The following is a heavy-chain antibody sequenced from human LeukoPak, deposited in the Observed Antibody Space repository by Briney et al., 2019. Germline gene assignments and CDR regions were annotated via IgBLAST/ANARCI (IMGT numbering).Heavy chain of an antibody. V-gene: IGHV3-53*01. Sequence: PGGSLRLFCVASGFTVSSKYMSWVRQAPGKGLERVSVIYSGGSTYYGESVKGRFTISRDNSKNTGYLQMNALRAEDSAVYYCARGTVWRLGSYGLDVWGQGTTVTVSS. J-gene: IGHJ6*02. CDR2: IYSGGST. D-gene: IGHD3-16*01. CDR3: ARGTVWRLGSYGLDV. CDR1: GFTVSSKY.